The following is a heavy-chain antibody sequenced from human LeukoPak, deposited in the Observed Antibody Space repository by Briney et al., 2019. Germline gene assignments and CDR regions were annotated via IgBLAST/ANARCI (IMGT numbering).Heavy chain of an antibody. J-gene: IGHJ4*02. CDR1: GFTFSSYA. CDR3: AKEGDYGSPPYYFDY. Sequence: GGSLRLSCAASGFTFSSYAMSWVRQAPGKGLEWVSGISGSGGTTYYADSVKGRFTISRDNSKNTLYLQMNSLRAEDTAAYYCAKEGDYGSPPYYFDYWGQGTQVTVSS. CDR2: ISGSGGTT. V-gene: IGHV3-23*01. D-gene: IGHD3-10*01.